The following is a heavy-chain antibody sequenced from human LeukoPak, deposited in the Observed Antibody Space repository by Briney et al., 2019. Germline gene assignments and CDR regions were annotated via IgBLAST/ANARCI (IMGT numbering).Heavy chain of an antibody. CDR2: ITGSSDST. J-gene: IGHJ4*02. Sequence: PGGSLRLSCTASGFTFSSYAMSWVRQAPGKGLDWVSAITGSSDSTYYADSVKGRFTISRDNSKNTLYLQMNNLRAEDTALYYCAKDRVPRYSGYGLSDDWGQGTLVTVSA. CDR1: GFTFSSYA. V-gene: IGHV3-23*01. D-gene: IGHD5-12*01. CDR3: AKDRVPRYSGYGLSDD.